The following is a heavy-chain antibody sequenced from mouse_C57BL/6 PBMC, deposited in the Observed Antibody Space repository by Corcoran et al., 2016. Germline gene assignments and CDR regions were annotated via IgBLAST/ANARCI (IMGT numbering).Heavy chain of an antibody. CDR1: GYTFTDYY. Sequence: EVQLQQSGPELVKPGASVKISCKASGYTFTDYYMNWVKQSHGKSLEWIGDINPNNGGTSYNQKFKGKATLTVDKSSSTAYMELRSLTSEDSAVYDCAAYYGSSPYWYFDVWGTGTTVTVSS. V-gene: IGHV1-26*01. CDR2: INPNNGGT. CDR3: AAYYGSSPYWYFDV. D-gene: IGHD1-1*01. J-gene: IGHJ1*03.